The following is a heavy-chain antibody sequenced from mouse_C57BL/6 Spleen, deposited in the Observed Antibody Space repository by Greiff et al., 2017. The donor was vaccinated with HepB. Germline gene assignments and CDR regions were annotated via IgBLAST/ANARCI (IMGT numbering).Heavy chain of an antibody. V-gene: IGHV5-17*01. D-gene: IGHD1-1*01. CDR1: GFTFSGYG. Sequence: EVQLVESGGGLVKPGGSLKLSCAASGFTFSGYGMHWVRQAPEKGLEWVAYISSGSSTIYYADTVKGRFTISRDNAKNTLFLQMTSLRSEDTAMYYCARLTTVDYYAMDYWGQGTSVTVSS. CDR3: ARLTTVDYYAMDY. J-gene: IGHJ4*01. CDR2: ISSGSSTI.